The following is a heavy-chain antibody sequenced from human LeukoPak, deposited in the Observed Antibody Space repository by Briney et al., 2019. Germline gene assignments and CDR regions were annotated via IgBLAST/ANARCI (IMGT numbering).Heavy chain of an antibody. V-gene: IGHV3-48*03. CDR1: GFTFSSYE. CDR2: ISSSGSTI. CDR3: ARVAWEWYFDY. D-gene: IGHD3-3*01. J-gene: IGHJ4*02. Sequence: GGSLRLSCAASGFTFSSYEMNWVRQAPGKGLEWVSYISSSGSTIYYADSVKGRFTVSRDNAKNSLYLQMNSLRAENTAVYYCARVAWEWYFDYWGQGTLVTVSS.